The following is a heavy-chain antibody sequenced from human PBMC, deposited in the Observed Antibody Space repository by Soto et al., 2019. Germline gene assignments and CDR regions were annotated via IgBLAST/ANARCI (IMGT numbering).Heavy chain of an antibody. Sequence: EVQLLESGGGLVQPGGSLRVSCAASGFTFSTYAMSWVRQAPGKGLEWVSAISGSGNSTYYADSVKGRLTISRDNSKNTLHLQMNSLRAEDTAVYYCAKDGGIAGAVEYVQHWGQGTLVTVSS. CDR2: ISGSGNST. D-gene: IGHD6-13*01. J-gene: IGHJ1*01. CDR1: GFTFSTYA. V-gene: IGHV3-23*01. CDR3: AKDGGIAGAVEYVQH.